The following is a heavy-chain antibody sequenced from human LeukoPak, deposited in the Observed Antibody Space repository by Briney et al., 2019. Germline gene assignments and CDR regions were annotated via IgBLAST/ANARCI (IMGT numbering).Heavy chain of an antibody. J-gene: IGHJ6*03. D-gene: IGHD1-7*01. CDR3: ARDGNWNYPPFYYMDV. CDR2: IRYDGSNK. Sequence: GGSLILSCAASGFTFSSYGMHWVRQAPGKGLEWVAFIRYDGSNKYYADSVKGRFTISRDNSKNTLYLQMNSLRAEDTAVYYCARDGNWNYPPFYYMDVWGKGTTVTVSS. V-gene: IGHV3-30*02. CDR1: GFTFSSYG.